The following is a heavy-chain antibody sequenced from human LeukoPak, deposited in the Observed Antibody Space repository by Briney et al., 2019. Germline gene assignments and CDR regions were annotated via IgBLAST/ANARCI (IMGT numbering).Heavy chain of an antibody. J-gene: IGHJ4*02. CDR2: ISGSGAST. D-gene: IGHD6-13*01. CDR1: GFTFSSYG. CDR3: AKARAGDITAAFNY. Sequence: GGSLRLSCAASGFTFSSYGMHWVRQAPGKGLEWVSGISGSGASTYYADSAKGRFTISRDNSQNTLYLQMNSLRAEDTAIYYCAKARAGDITAAFNYWGQGTLVTVSS. V-gene: IGHV3-23*01.